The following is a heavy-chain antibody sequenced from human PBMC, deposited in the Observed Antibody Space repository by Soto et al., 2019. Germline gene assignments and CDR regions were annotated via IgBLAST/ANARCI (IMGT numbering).Heavy chain of an antibody. Sequence: PGGSLRLSCAASGFTFSSYAMSWVRQAPGKGLEWVSAISGSGGSTYYADSVKGRFTISRDNSKNTLYLQMNSLRAEDTAVYYCAKDLITVDTAMVDYYYYGMDVWGQGTTVTVSS. CDR1: GFTFSSYA. CDR2: ISGSGGST. CDR3: AKDLITVDTAMVDYYYYGMDV. J-gene: IGHJ6*02. D-gene: IGHD5-18*01. V-gene: IGHV3-23*01.